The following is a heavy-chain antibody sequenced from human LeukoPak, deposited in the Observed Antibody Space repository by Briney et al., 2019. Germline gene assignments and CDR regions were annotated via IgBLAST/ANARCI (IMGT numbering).Heavy chain of an antibody. D-gene: IGHD1-26*01. V-gene: IGHV4-59*01. CDR1: RGSISSYY. CDR3: ARSNTVGADLSFDS. Sequence: PSETLSLTCTVSRGSISSYYWSWIRQPPGEGLEWIGYIYYNGRTNYNPSLKSRFTISVDTSRNQFSLKLSSVTAADTAVYYCARSNTVGADLSFDSWGQGTLVTVSS. CDR2: IYYNGRT. J-gene: IGHJ4*02.